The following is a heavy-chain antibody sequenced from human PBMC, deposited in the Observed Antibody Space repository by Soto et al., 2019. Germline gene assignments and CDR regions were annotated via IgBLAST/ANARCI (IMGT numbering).Heavy chain of an antibody. CDR1: GYTFTGYY. V-gene: IGHV1-2*04. J-gene: IGHJ3*02. Sequence: ASVKVSCKASGYTFTGYYMHWVRQAPGQGLEWMGWINPNSGGTNYAQKFQGWVTMTRDTSISTAYMELSRLRSDDTAVYYCAIHGGRDYDILTGHKPNDAFDIWGQGTMVTVSS. CDR3: AIHGGRDYDILTGHKPNDAFDI. CDR2: INPNSGGT. D-gene: IGHD3-9*01.